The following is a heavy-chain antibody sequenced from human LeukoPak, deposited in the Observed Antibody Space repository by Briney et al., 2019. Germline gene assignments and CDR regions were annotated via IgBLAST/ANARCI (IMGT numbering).Heavy chain of an antibody. CDR2: IYHSGNT. CDR1: GGSISSNNW. J-gene: IGHJ4*02. D-gene: IGHD6-19*01. CDR3: ASGDSSGWSYEHDY. Sequence: SETLSLTCAVSGGSISSNNWWSWVRQPPGRGLEWIGEIYHSGNTKYNLSLKSRVTISVDKSNNQFSLKLTSVTAADTAVYFCASGDSSGWSYEHDYWGRGTQVTVSS. V-gene: IGHV4-4*02.